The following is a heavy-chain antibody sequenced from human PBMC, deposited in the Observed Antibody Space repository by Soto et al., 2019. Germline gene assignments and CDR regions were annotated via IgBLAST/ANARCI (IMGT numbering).Heavy chain of an antibody. CDR1: GGTFSSYT. J-gene: IGHJ4*02. CDR3: ARSAGIAAAGTLTANDY. Sequence: ASVKVSCKASGGTFSSYTISWVRQAPGQGLEWMGRIIPILGIANYAQKFQGRVTITADKSTSTAYMELSSLRSEDTAVYYCARSAGIAAAGTLTANDYWGQGTLVTVSS. V-gene: IGHV1-69*02. CDR2: IIPILGIA. D-gene: IGHD6-13*01.